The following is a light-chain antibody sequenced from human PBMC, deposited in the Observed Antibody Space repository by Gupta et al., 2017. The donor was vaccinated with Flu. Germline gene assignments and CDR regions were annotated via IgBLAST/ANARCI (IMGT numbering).Light chain of an antibody. J-gene: IGLJ3*02. CDR2: EVS. V-gene: IGLV2-14*01. CDR1: SSDVGGYNY. Sequence: QSALTQPASVSRSPGQSITISCPGTSSDVGGYNYVSWYQQHPGKAPKLMIYEVSNRPSGVSNRFSGSKSGNTASLTISGLQAEDEADYYCSSYTSSSTRVFGGGTKLTVL. CDR3: SSYTSSSTRV.